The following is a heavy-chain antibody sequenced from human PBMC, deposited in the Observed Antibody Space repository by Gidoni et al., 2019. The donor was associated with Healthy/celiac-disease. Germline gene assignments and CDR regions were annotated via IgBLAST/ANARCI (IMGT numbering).Heavy chain of an antibody. CDR1: GGSFSGYY. Sequence: QVQLQQWGAGLLKPSETLSLTCAVYGGSFSGYYWSWIRQPPGKGLEWIGEINHSGSTNYNPSLKSRVTISVDTSKNQFSLKLSSVTAADTAVYYCARVGRWLQFFAFDIWGQGTMVTVSS. J-gene: IGHJ3*02. V-gene: IGHV4-34*01. CDR3: ARVGRWLQFFAFDI. CDR2: INHSGST. D-gene: IGHD5-12*01.